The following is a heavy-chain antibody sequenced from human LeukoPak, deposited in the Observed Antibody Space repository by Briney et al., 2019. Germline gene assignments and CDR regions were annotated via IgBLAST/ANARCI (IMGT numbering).Heavy chain of an antibody. CDR1: GGSISSYY. D-gene: IGHD2-15*01. Sequence: PSETLSLTCTVSGGSISSYYWSWIRQPPGKGLEWTGYIYYSGSTNYNPSLKSRVTISVDTSKNQFSLKLSSVTAADTAVYYCARRYCTGGSCYPNWFDPWGQGTLVTVSS. CDR2: IYYSGST. V-gene: IGHV4-59*01. J-gene: IGHJ5*02. CDR3: ARRYCTGGSCYPNWFDP.